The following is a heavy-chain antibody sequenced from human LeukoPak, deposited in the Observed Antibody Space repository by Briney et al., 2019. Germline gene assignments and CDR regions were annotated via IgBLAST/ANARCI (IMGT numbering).Heavy chain of an antibody. D-gene: IGHD5-18*01. Sequence: GGSLRLSCAASGFTFSSYGIHWVRQAPGKGLEWVAVIWYDGSNKYYADSVKGRFTTSRDNSKNTLYLQMNSLRAEDTAVYYCAKDIDTAMVLTYWYFDLWGRGTLVTVSS. V-gene: IGHV3-33*06. CDR2: IWYDGSNK. CDR1: GFTFSSYG. J-gene: IGHJ2*01. CDR3: AKDIDTAMVLTYWYFDL.